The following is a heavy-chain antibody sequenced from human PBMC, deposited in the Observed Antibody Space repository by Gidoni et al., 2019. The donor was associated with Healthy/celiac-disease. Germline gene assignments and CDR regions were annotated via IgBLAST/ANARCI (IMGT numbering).Heavy chain of an antibody. CDR3: ARVTGGLDSSGYYNYYYYYGMDV. Sequence: QVQLVQSGAEVKKPGASVKVSCKASGYTFTSYGISWVRQAPGQGLEWMGWISAYNGNTNYAQKLQGRVTMTTDTSTSTAYMELRSLRSDDTAVYYCARVTGGLDSSGYYNYYYYYGMDVWGQGTTVTVSS. V-gene: IGHV1-18*01. D-gene: IGHD3-22*01. CDR2: ISAYNGNT. J-gene: IGHJ6*02. CDR1: GYTFTSYG.